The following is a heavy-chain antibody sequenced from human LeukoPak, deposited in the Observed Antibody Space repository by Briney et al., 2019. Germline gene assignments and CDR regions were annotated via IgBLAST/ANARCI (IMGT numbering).Heavy chain of an antibody. CDR2: VSGSGGST. CDR1: GFTFSSYA. Sequence: GGSLRLSCAASGFTFSSYAMSWVRQAPGKGLEWVSGVSGSGGSTYYADSVKGRFTISRDNSKNTLYLQVNSLRTEDTAVYYCVKNSAYYYVEYFHHWGQGTLVTVSS. J-gene: IGHJ1*01. V-gene: IGHV3-23*01. CDR3: VKNSAYYYVEYFHH. D-gene: IGHD3-22*01.